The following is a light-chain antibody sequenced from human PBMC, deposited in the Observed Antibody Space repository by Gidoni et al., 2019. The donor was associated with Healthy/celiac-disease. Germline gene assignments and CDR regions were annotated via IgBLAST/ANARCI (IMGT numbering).Light chain of an antibody. CDR3: MQALQTPGVT. V-gene: IGKV2-28*01. J-gene: IGKJ3*01. Sequence: DIVMTQSPLSLPVTPGEPASISCRSSQSLLHSNGYNYLDWYRQKPGQSPQLLIYLGSNRASGVPDRFSGSGSGTDFTLKISRVEAEDVGVYYCMQALQTPGVTFGPGTKVDIK. CDR1: QSLLHSNGYNY. CDR2: LGS.